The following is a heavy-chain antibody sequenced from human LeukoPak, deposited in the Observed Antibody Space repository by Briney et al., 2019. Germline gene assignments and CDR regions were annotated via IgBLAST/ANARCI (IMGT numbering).Heavy chain of an antibody. CDR1: GYTFTSYG. Sequence: GASVKVSCKASGYTFTSYGISWVRQAPGQGLEWMGWISAYNGNTNYAQKFQGRVTITADESTSTAYMELSSLRSEDTAVYYCARPDSGSYQGSGAFDIWGQGTMVTVSS. CDR2: ISAYNGNT. D-gene: IGHD1-26*01. CDR3: ARPDSGSYQGSGAFDI. V-gene: IGHV1-18*01. J-gene: IGHJ3*02.